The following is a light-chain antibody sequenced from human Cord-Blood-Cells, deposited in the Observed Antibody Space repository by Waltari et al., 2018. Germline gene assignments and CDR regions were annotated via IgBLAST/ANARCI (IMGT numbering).Light chain of an antibody. CDR3: QAWDSSTVV. CDR1: NLGDKY. J-gene: IGLJ2*01. V-gene: IGLV3-1*01. Sequence: SYELTQPPSVSVSPGQTASITCSGDNLGDKYACWYQQKPGQSPVLVIYQDSKRPSGIPGRFSGSNSGNTATLTISGTQAMDEADYYCQAWDSSTVVFCGGTKLTVL. CDR2: QDS.